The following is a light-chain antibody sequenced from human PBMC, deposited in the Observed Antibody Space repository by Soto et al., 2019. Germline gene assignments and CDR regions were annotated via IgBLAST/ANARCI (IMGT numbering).Light chain of an antibody. CDR3: QQSYSTPQLT. Sequence: DIQMTQSPSSLSASVGDRVTITCRASQTINNYLNWYQQKPGKAPNLLIFAASSLQGGVPSRFSGSGSGTDFTPTISSLEPEDFATYYCQQSYSTPQLTFGGGTKVDIK. J-gene: IGKJ4*01. CDR2: AAS. CDR1: QTINNY. V-gene: IGKV1-39*01.